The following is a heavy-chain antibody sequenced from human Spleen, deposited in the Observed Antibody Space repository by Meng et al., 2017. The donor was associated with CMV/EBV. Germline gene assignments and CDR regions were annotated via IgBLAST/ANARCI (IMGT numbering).Heavy chain of an antibody. J-gene: IGHJ4*02. Sequence: ESLKISCTVSGGSVSSGSYYWSWIRQPPGKGLEWIGYIYYSGSTKYNPSLKSRVTISVDTSKNQFSLNLSSVTAADTAVYYCARDGRDYVWGSYVSDYWGQGALVTVSS. CDR1: GGSVSSGSYY. D-gene: IGHD3-16*01. CDR3: ARDGRDYVWGSYVSDY. V-gene: IGHV4-61*01. CDR2: IYYSGST.